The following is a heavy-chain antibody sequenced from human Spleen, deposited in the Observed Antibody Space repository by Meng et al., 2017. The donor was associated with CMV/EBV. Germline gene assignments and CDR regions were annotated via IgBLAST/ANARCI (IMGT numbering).Heavy chain of an antibody. CDR2: IYYSGST. D-gene: IGHD6-19*01. V-gene: IGHV4-59*01. CDR1: GGSISSYY. Sequence: GPLRLSCTVSGGSISSYYWSWIRQPPGKGLEWIGYIYYSGSTNYNPSLKSRVTISVDTSKNQFSLKLSSVTAADTAVYYCANQLAVAGLYNFDYWGQGTLVTVSS. J-gene: IGHJ4*02. CDR3: ANQLAVAGLYNFDY.